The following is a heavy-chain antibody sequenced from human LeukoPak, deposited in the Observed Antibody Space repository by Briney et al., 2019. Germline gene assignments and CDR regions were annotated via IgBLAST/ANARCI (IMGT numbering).Heavy chain of an antibody. Sequence: PGGSLRLSCAASGFTFSSYAMTWVRQAPGKGLEWVSGIRGSGGSTYYADSVKGRFTISRDNSRDTLYLQMNSLRAEDAAVYYCAKDLREEYTYGYDHYWGQGTLVTVSS. CDR1: GFTFSSYA. CDR2: IRGSGGST. D-gene: IGHD5-18*01. CDR3: AKDLREEYTYGYDHY. V-gene: IGHV3-23*01. J-gene: IGHJ4*02.